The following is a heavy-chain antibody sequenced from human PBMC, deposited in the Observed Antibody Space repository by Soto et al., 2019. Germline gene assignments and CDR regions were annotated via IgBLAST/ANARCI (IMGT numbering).Heavy chain of an antibody. CDR1: GFTFSNYA. D-gene: IGHD2-2*01. CDR3: AKAYFVLSREQPYQFDY. CDR2: ISGSGGRS. Sequence: EVQLLDSGGGLVQPGGSLRLSCAASGFTFSNYAMTWVRQGPGKGLEWVSGISGSGGRSYYADSVKGRFTISRDNSKSSLYLQMNSLRAEGPAVYYRAKAYFVLSREQPYQFDYWGQGTLVTVSS. J-gene: IGHJ4*02. V-gene: IGHV3-23*01.